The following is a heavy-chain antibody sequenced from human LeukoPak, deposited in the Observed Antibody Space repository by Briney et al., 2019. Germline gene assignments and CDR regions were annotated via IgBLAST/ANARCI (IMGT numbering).Heavy chain of an antibody. J-gene: IGHJ4*02. CDR1: GYTFTGYY. CDR3: ARSSYDFWSGRLYYFDY. CDR2: INPNSGGT. Sequence: ASVRVSCKASGYTFTGYYMHWVRQAPGQGLEWMGWINPNSGGTNYAQKFQGRVTMTRDTSISTAYMELSRLRSDDTAVYYCARSSYDFWSGRLYYFDYWGQGTLVTVSS. D-gene: IGHD3-3*01. V-gene: IGHV1-2*02.